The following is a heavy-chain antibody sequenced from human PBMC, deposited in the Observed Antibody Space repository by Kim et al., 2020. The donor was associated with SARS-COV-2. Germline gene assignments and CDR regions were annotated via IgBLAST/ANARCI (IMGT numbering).Heavy chain of an antibody. J-gene: IGHJ6*02. CDR2: IKQDEGEK. V-gene: IGHV3-7*02. CDR1: GFTFSTYF. Sequence: GGSLRLSCAASGFTFSTYFMSWVRQAPGKGLEWVANIKQDEGEKYYLDSVKGRFTVSRDNAKNSLYLQMHSLRADDTAVYYCARGWNGDQYGMDVWGQGTTGTVSS. D-gene: IGHD1-1*01. CDR3: ARGWNGDQYGMDV.